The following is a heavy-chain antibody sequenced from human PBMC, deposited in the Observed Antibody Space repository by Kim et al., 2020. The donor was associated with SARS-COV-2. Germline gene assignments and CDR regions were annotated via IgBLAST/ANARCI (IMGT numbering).Heavy chain of an antibody. V-gene: IGHV3-30*18. J-gene: IGHJ4*02. CDR1: GFTFSNFG. CDR3: AKEGTSSWFSDY. CDR2: ISRDGSNK. D-gene: IGHD6-13*01. Sequence: GGSLRLSCAASGFTFSNFGMYWLRQAPGKGLEWVAYISRDGSNKYYADSVKGRYTVSRDNSKNTLYLQMNSLKTDDTGVYYCAKEGTSSWFSDYWGRGALVTVP.